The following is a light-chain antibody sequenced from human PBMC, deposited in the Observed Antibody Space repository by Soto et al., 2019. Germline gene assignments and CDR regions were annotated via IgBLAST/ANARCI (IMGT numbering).Light chain of an antibody. CDR3: GTWDSRLNAGV. CDR2: EDH. V-gene: IGLV1-51*02. J-gene: IGLJ2*01. Sequence: QSALTQSPSVSAAPGQKVTISCSGGSSNIVKNYVSWYQHLPGTAPKLLIFEDHKRPSGIPDRFSGSKSATSATLGITGLQTGDEADYYCGTWDSRLNAGVFGGGTKLTV. CDR1: SSNIVKNY.